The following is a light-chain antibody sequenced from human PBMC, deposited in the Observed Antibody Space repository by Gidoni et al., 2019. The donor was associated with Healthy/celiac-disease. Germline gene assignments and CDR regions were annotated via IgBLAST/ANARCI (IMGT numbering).Light chain of an antibody. V-gene: IGLV2-14*01. CDR3: SSYTSSSTLYVV. CDR2: DFS. CDR1: SSDVGGYNY. J-gene: IGLJ2*01. Sequence: QSALTQPASGSGSPGQAITISCTGTSSDVGGYNYVSWYQQHPGKAPQLMIYDFSKRPSGVSTRFSGSSSGNTASLPISALQAEDEADYYCSSYTSSSTLYVVFGGGTKLTVL.